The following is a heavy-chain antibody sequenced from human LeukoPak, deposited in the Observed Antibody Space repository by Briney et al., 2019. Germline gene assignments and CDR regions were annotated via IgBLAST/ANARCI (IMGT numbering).Heavy chain of an antibody. CDR3: ARRTSSTTMIVVVTQDAFDI. CDR2: ISAYNGNT. Sequence: GASVKVSCKASGYTFTSYGISWVRQAPGQGLEWMGWISAYNGNTNYAQKLQGRVTMTTDTSTSTAYMELRSLRSDDTAVYYCARRTSSTTMIVVVTQDAFDIWGQGTMVTVSS. D-gene: IGHD3-22*01. V-gene: IGHV1-18*01. CDR1: GYTFTSYG. J-gene: IGHJ3*02.